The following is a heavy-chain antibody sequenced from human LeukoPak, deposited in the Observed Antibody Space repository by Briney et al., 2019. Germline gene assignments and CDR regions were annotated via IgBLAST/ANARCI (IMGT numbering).Heavy chain of an antibody. J-gene: IGHJ4*02. CDR1: GFTFSTYA. CDR2: ISYDGSEK. Sequence: PGGSLRLSCAASGFTFSTYAMHWVRQAAGEGLEWVAFISYDGSEKYYPDYVKGRFTISRDNSKNTLYLQINSLISEDTAVYYCASELRDRNYDFEYWGQGTLVTVSS. V-gene: IGHV3-30*04. CDR3: ASELRDRNYDFEY. D-gene: IGHD4-11*01.